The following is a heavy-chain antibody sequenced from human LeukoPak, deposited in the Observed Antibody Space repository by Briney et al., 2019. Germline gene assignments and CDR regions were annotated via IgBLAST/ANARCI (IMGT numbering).Heavy chain of an antibody. CDR3: ARDSGSYRGYFDY. J-gene: IGHJ4*02. D-gene: IGHD1-26*01. CDR1: GFTFSSYA. Sequence: GGSLRLSCAASGFTFSSYAMPWVRQAPGKGLEWVAVISYDGSNKYYADSVKGRFTISRDNSKNTLYLQMNSLRADDTAVYYCARDSGSYRGYFDYWGQGTLVTVSS. V-gene: IGHV3-30-3*01. CDR2: ISYDGSNK.